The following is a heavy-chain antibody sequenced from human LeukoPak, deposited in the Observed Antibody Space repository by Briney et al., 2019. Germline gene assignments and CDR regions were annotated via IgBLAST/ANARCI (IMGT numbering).Heavy chain of an antibody. CDR3: ARDQYDSSGYYPLYYYYYMDV. CDR1: GGTFSSYA. CDR2: ISAYNGNT. V-gene: IGHV1-18*01. J-gene: IGHJ6*03. D-gene: IGHD3-22*01. Sequence: ASVKVSCKASGGTFSSYAISWVRQAPGQGLEWMGWISAYNGNTNYAQKLQGRVTMTTDTSTSTAYMELRSLRSDDTAVYYCARDQYDSSGYYPLYYYYYMDVWGKGTTVTISS.